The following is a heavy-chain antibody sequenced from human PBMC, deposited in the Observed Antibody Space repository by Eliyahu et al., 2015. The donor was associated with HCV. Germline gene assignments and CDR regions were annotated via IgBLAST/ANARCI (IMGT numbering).Heavy chain of an antibody. V-gene: IGHV3-15*01. Sequence: EVQLVESGGGLVKPGGSLRLSCVGSGFDFNNVWVNWVRQAPGKGLEWIGRIKGPIATDYTAPVIGRFTISRDDSGNTVYLQMNSLKTEDTAVYYCTTVSFTYWWGAFDFWGQGTKVTVSS. D-gene: IGHD2-8*02. CDR1: GFDFNNVW. CDR2: IKGPIAT. J-gene: IGHJ3*01. CDR3: TTVSFTYWWGAFDF.